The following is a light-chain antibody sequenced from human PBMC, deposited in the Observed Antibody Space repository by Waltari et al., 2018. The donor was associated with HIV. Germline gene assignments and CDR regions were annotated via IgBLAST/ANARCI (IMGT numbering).Light chain of an antibody. CDR2: AVS. V-gene: IGKV2-40*01. Sequence: DIVMTQSPLSLSLSPGVPASMSCRSSKSLVTSDERDYLDWFIQKPGQSPRLLIYAVSSRAPGVPDRFRGSGSASDFTLNITNVETADIGTYYCMQRKEFPYKFGGGT. CDR1: KSLVTSDERDY. J-gene: IGKJ4*02. CDR3: MQRKEFPYK.